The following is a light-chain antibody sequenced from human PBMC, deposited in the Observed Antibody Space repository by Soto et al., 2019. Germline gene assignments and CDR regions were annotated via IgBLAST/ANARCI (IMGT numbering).Light chain of an antibody. CDR3: QQYGSSPRT. CDR2: GAS. J-gene: IGKJ2*01. CDR1: QSVSSSY. Sequence: EIVLTQSPGTLSLSPGERANLSCRGSQSVSSSYLAWYRQQPGQAPRLLIYGASSRATGIPDRFSGSGSGTDFTLTISRLEPEDFAVYYCQQYGSSPRTFGQGTKLEIK. V-gene: IGKV3-20*01.